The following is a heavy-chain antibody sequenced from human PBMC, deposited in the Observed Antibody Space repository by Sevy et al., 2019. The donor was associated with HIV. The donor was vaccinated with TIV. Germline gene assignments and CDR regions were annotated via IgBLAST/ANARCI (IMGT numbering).Heavy chain of an antibody. V-gene: IGHV3-23*01. Sequence: GGALRLYCAASGFTFSSDAMSWVRQAPGKGLEWVSAISGSGGSTYYADSVKGRFTISRDNSKNTLYLQMNSLRAEDTAVYYCAKGRGIAAKYYFDYWGQGTLVTVSS. J-gene: IGHJ4*02. CDR3: AKGRGIAAKYYFDY. CDR2: ISGSGGST. CDR1: GFTFSSDA. D-gene: IGHD6-13*01.